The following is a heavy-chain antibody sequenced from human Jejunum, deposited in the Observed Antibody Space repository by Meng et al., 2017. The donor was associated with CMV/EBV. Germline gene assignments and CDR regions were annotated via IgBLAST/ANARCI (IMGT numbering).Heavy chain of an antibody. D-gene: IGHD2-2*01. Sequence: DSISRGDYYWNWIRHLPGKGLEWIGYTLHSGNTYYNPSLKSRATISQDTYMNQFSLKLTSVTAADTAVYYCARVDCSTSCFSFDNWGQGALVTVSS. CDR3: ARVDCSTSCFSFDN. V-gene: IGHV4-30-4*05. J-gene: IGHJ4*02. CDR2: TLHSGNT. CDR1: DSISRGDYY.